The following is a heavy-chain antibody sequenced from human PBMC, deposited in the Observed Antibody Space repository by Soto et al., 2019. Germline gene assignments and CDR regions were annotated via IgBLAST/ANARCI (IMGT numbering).Heavy chain of an antibody. J-gene: IGHJ4*02. D-gene: IGHD4-17*01. CDR3: ARVVGGTVTYFDY. CDR1: GGSISSSNW. Sequence: QVQLQESGPGLVKPSGTLSLTCAVSGGSISSSNWWSWVRQPPGKGLEWIGEIYHSGSTNYNPSLKSRVTIAVDQPKDQFPLKRGSGPVADRAVYYYARVVGGTVTYFDYWGQGTLVTVSS. V-gene: IGHV4-4*02. CDR2: IYHSGST.